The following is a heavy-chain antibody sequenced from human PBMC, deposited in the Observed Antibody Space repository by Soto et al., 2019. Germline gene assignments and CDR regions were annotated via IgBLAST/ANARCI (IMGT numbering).Heavy chain of an antibody. CDR2: INPSGGST. D-gene: IGHD3-10*01. CDR1: GYTFTSYY. J-gene: IGHJ6*02. Sequence: ASVKVSCKASGYTFTSYYMHWVRQAPGQGLEWMGIINPSGGSTNYAQKLQGRVTMTTDTSTSTAYMELRSLRAEDTAVYYCAKGRFYGSSDSNYYGSGTRSPNYYGMDVWGQGTTVTVSS. V-gene: IGHV1-46*01. CDR3: AKGRFYGSSDSNYYGSGTRSPNYYGMDV.